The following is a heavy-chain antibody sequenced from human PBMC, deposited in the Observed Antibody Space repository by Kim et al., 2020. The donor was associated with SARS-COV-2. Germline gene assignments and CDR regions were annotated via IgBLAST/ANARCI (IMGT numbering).Heavy chain of an antibody. CDR1: GYTFSLYT. J-gene: IGHJ5*02. V-gene: IGHV1-3*04. CDR3: ARGLGPPVQYSWFDP. CDR2: INTGNGDT. D-gene: IGHD1-1*01. Sequence: ASVKVSCKASGYTFSLYTMHWVRQAPGQRLQWMGWINTGNGDTKYSQNFQDRVTITRDASATTVHMELSGLTSEDTAIYSCARGLGPPVQYSWFDPWAQG.